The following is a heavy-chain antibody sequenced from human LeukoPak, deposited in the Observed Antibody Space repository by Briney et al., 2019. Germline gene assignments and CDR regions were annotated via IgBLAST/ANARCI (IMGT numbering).Heavy chain of an antibody. D-gene: IGHD3-3*01. CDR2: IRYDGSNK. CDR3: ARQYYDFWSGYKDHYYYYMDV. V-gene: IGHV3-30*02. J-gene: IGHJ6*03. Sequence: PEGSLRLSCAASGFTFSSYGMHWVRQAPGKGLEWMAFIRYDGSNKYYADSVKGRFTIPRDNSKNTLYLQMNSLRAEDTAVYYGARQYYDFWSGYKDHYYYYMDVWGKGTTVTVSS. CDR1: GFTFSSYG.